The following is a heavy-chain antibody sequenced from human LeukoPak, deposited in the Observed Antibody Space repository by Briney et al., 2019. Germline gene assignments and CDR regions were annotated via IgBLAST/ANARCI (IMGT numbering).Heavy chain of an antibody. CDR1: GLTFSSYD. J-gene: IGHJ4*02. Sequence: GGSLRLSCADSGLTFSSYDMTWVRQAPGKGLEYVSSINYNGIYIFSADSVKGRFTISRDNAKNSLYLEMNSLRVEDTAFYYCARIGPGRDGSNCSDQWGQGTLVIVSS. V-gene: IGHV3-21*01. CDR3: ARIGPGRDGSNCSDQ. CDR2: INYNGIYI. D-gene: IGHD5-24*01.